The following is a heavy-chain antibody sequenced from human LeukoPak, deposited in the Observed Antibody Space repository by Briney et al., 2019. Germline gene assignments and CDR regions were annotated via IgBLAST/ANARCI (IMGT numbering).Heavy chain of an antibody. V-gene: IGHV5-51*01. CDR2: IYPGDSDT. CDR1: GYSFTSYW. Sequence: GGSLEISCKGSGYSFTSYWIGWVRPVPGKGLEWMGIIYPGDSDTRYSPSFQGQVTISADKSISTAYLQWSSLKASDTAMYYCARRPLYAFDIWGQGTMVTVSS. D-gene: IGHD1-14*01. CDR3: ARRPLYAFDI. J-gene: IGHJ3*02.